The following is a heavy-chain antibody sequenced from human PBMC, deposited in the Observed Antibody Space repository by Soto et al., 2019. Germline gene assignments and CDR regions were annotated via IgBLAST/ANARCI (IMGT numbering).Heavy chain of an antibody. Sequence: EVQLVESGGGLVQPGRSLRLSCAASGFTFDDYAMHWVRQAPGKGLEWVSGISWNSGSIGYADSVKGRFTISRDNAKNSLYLQRNSLRAADKALYYCAKARYSGYDYGSLYFDYWGQGTLVTVSS. CDR3: AKARYSGYDYGSLYFDY. D-gene: IGHD5-12*01. J-gene: IGHJ4*02. V-gene: IGHV3-9*01. CDR2: ISWNSGSI. CDR1: GFTFDDYA.